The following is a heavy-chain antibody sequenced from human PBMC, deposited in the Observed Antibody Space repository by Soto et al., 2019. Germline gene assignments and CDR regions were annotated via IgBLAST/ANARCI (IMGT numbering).Heavy chain of an antibody. CDR1: GGSISSSGYY. Sequence: SETLSLTCTVSGGSISSSGYYWGWIRQPPGKGLEWIGSIYYSGSTYYNPSLKSRVTISVDTSKNQFSLKLSSVTAADTAVYYCARRWAVAGLFDYWGQGTLVTVSS. CDR2: IYYSGST. CDR3: ARRWAVAGLFDY. D-gene: IGHD6-19*01. J-gene: IGHJ4*02. V-gene: IGHV4-39*01.